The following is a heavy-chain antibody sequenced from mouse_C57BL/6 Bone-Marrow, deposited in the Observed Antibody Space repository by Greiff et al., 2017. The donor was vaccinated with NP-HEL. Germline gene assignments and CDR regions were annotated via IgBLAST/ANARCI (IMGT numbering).Heavy chain of an antibody. J-gene: IGHJ3*01. D-gene: IGHD2-3*01. CDR3: VKFPCYDGYYVRFAY. V-gene: IGHV14-3*01. CDR1: GFNIKNTY. CDR2: IDPANGNT. Sequence: VQLQQSVAELVRPGASVKLSCTASGFNIKNTYMHWVKQRPEQGLEWIGRIDPANGNTKYAPKFQGKATITADTSSNTAYLQLSSLTSEDTAIYYCVKFPCYDGYYVRFAYWGQGTLVTVSA.